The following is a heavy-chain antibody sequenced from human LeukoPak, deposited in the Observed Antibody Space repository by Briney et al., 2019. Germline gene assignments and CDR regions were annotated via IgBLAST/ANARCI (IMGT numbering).Heavy chain of an antibody. CDR1: GLTFRRYA. CDR3: AKDRAVVVITSYYDY. Sequence: GGSLRLSCEASGLTFRRYAMHWVRQAPGKGLEWVAVISYDGSKKYYSDSVKGRFTISRDNSKNTLYLQMNSLRAEDTAVYYCAKDRAVVVITSYYDYWGQGTLVTVSS. J-gene: IGHJ4*02. D-gene: IGHD3-22*01. CDR2: ISYDGSKK. V-gene: IGHV3-30*18.